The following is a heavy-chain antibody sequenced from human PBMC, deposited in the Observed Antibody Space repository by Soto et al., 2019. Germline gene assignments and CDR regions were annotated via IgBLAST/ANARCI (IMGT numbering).Heavy chain of an antibody. Sequence: QVQLVESGGGVVQPGRSLRLSCAASGFTFSSYGMHWVRQAPGTGLEWVAVISYDGSNKYYAESVKGRFPISRDNFKHTLYLQMNTQRAEDTAVYYCATDTLDTAIVPYWLLDYWGQGTLVNVSS. J-gene: IGHJ4*02. V-gene: IGHV3-30*03. CDR1: GFTFSSYG. D-gene: IGHD5-18*01. CDR2: ISYDGSNK. CDR3: ATDTLDTAIVPYWLLDY.